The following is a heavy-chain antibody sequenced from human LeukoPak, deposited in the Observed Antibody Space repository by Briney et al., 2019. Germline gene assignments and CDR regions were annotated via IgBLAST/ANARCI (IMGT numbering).Heavy chain of an antibody. Sequence: GASVKVSCKASGYIFSSYYMYWVRQAPGQGLEWVGIINPSGGSIRYAQKFQGRVTMTRDTSTSTVYMELSSLRSEDTAVYYCARAGIPGYCTNVTCSNWLDPWGQGTLVTVSS. CDR1: GYIFSSYY. D-gene: IGHD2-8*01. J-gene: IGHJ5*02. CDR3: ARAGIPGYCTNVTCSNWLDP. V-gene: IGHV1-46*01. CDR2: INPSGGSI.